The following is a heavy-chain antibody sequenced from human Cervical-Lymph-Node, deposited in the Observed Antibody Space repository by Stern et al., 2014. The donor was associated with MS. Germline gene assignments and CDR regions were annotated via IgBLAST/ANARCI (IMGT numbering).Heavy chain of an antibody. CDR3: ARARVGDYARSPHLDS. CDR2: ITNNSTHT. CDR1: GFPFSHSS. J-gene: IGHJ4*02. D-gene: IGHD4-17*01. V-gene: IGHV3-21*01. Sequence: VQLVESGGGLVTPGESLRLSCDASGFPFSHSSINCVRQAPGQGLDWISSITNNSTHTYYADSVEGRFTISRDSAKDSVSLHMVSLRAEDTAVYYCARARVGDYARSPHLDSWGQGTLVTVSS.